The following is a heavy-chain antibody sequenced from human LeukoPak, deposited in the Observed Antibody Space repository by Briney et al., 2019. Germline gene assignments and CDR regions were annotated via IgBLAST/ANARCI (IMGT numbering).Heavy chain of an antibody. CDR2: ISSSSSYI. CDR1: EFTFSSYN. V-gene: IGHV3-21*01. CDR3: AREYSSSLGFDY. Sequence: GGSLRLSCAVSEFTFSSYNMTWVRQAPGKGLEWVSSISSSSSYIYYADPVKGRFTISRDNAKNSLFLQMHSLRAEDTAVYYCAREYSSSLGFDYWGQGTLVTVSS. D-gene: IGHD6-6*01. J-gene: IGHJ4*02.